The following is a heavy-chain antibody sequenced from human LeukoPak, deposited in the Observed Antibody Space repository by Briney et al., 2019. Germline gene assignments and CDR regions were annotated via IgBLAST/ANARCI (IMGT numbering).Heavy chain of an antibody. CDR3: ARGDVGATLDFYYFDMDV. CDR1: GFTFSSSW. CDR2: INHSGST. Sequence: GSLRLSCATSGFTFSSSWMSWIRQPPGKGLEWIGEINHSGSTNYNPSLKSRVTISVDTSKNQFSLKLSSVTAADTAVYYCARGDVGATLDFYYFDMDVWGRGTTVTVSS. V-gene: IGHV4-34*01. J-gene: IGHJ6*02. D-gene: IGHD1-26*01.